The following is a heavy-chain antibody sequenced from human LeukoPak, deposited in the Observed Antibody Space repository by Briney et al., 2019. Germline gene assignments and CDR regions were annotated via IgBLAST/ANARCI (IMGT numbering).Heavy chain of an antibody. CDR1: GYTFTRYA. Sequence: GASVKVSCKASGYTFTRYAIHWVRQVPGQRLEWMGWINGGNGNTRYSQNFQGRVTITRDTSATTAYMELSSLRSEDTAVFYCARAEDDYSGFDYWGQGTLVTVSS. CDR3: ARAEDDYSGFDY. J-gene: IGHJ4*02. CDR2: INGGNGNT. D-gene: IGHD1-26*01. V-gene: IGHV1-3*01.